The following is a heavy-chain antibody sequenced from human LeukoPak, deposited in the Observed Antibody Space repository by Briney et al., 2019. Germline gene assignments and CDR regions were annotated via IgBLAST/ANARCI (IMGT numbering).Heavy chain of an antibody. J-gene: IGHJ5*02. Sequence: SQTLSLTCSVSGGSISSGGYYWTWIRQHPGKGLEWIGYISYSGSTYYNPSLQSRVTISVDTSKNQFSLKLSSVTAADTAVYYCASRRDEAWFDPWGQGTLVTVSS. D-gene: IGHD5-24*01. V-gene: IGHV4-31*03. CDR1: GGSISSGGYY. CDR2: ISYSGST. CDR3: ASRRDEAWFDP.